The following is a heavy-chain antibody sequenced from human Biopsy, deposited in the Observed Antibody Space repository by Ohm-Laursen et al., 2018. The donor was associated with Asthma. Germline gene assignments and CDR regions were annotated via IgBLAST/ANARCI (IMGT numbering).Heavy chain of an antibody. CDR1: GGTFSSYA. Sequence: VKISCNASGGTFSSYAISWVRQAPGQGLEWMGGIIPIFGTANYAQKFQGRVTITADESTSTAYMELSSLRSEDTAVYYCARDPHNSYLAPLRTKFNYYYYGMDVWGQGTTVTVSS. CDR2: IIPIFGTA. CDR3: ARDPHNSYLAPLRTKFNYYYYGMDV. D-gene: IGHD1-7*01. V-gene: IGHV1-69*13. J-gene: IGHJ6*02.